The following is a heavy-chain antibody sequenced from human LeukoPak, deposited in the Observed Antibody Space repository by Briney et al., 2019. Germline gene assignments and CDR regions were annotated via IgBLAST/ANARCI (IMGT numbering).Heavy chain of an antibody. J-gene: IGHJ4*02. D-gene: IGHD3-22*01. CDR2: IHYSGTT. V-gene: IGHV4-59*08. Sequence: SETLSLTCAVSGDSISSYYWSWVRQAPGKGLEWIAYIHYSGTTNYNPPLKSRVTISVDTSKNQFSLKLSSVTAADTAVYYCANLHRDSDGYYYVDNWGQGTLVTVSS. CDR3: ANLHRDSDGYYYVDN. CDR1: GDSISSYY.